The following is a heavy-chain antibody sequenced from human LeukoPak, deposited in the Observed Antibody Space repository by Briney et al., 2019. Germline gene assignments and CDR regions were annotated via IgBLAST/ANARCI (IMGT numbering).Heavy chain of an antibody. D-gene: IGHD2-8*01. J-gene: IGHJ1*01. V-gene: IGHV1-69*05. CDR3: ASGEIVIMVHEYFRH. CDR1: GGTFSSYA. Sequence: ASVKVSCKASGGTFSSYAISWVRQAPGQGLEWMGRIIPIFGTANYAQKFQGRVTITTDESTSTAYMELSSLRSEDTAVYYCASGEIVIMVHEYFRHWGQGTLVTVSS. CDR2: IIPIFGTA.